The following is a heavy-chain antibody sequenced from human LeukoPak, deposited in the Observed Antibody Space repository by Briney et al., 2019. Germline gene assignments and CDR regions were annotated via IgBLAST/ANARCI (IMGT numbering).Heavy chain of an antibody. Sequence: PGGSLRLSCAASGFTFSSYWMSWVRQAPGKGLEWVANIKEDGSEKFYVDSVKGRFTISRDNAKNSLYLQMNSLRAEDTAVYYCARDPLTEYYYDSSGYPDYWGQGTLVTVSS. CDR3: ARDPLTEYYYDSSGYPDY. J-gene: IGHJ4*02. CDR2: IKEDGSEK. D-gene: IGHD3-22*01. V-gene: IGHV3-7*01. CDR1: GFTFSSYW.